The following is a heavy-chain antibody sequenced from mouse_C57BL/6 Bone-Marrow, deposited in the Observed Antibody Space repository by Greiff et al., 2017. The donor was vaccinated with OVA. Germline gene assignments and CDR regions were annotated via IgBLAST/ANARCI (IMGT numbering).Heavy chain of an antibody. CDR1: GYSITSGYY. CDR3: ARPIYDGYYGYFDV. Sequence: VQLQQSGPGLVKPSQSLSLTCSVTGYSITSGYYWNWIRQFPGNKLEWMGYISYDGSNNYNPSLKNRISITRDTSKNQFFLKLNSVTTEDTATYYCARPIYDGYYGYFDVWGTGTTVTVSS. J-gene: IGHJ1*03. D-gene: IGHD2-3*01. V-gene: IGHV3-6*01. CDR2: ISYDGSN.